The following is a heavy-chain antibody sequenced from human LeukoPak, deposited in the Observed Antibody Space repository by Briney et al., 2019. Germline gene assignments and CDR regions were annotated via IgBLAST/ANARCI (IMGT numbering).Heavy chain of an antibody. CDR2: IYYSGTN. V-gene: IGHV4-39*07. CDR3: ARAVMVAVAGGRFDY. D-gene: IGHD6-19*01. Sequence: SETLSLTCTVSSGSISNGGYYWVWIRQPPGKGLEWIGSIYYSGTNYYNPSLTSRVTISVDTSNNQFSLKLTSVTAADPAVYYCARAVMVAVAGGRFDYWGQGTLVTVSS. CDR1: SGSISNGGYY. J-gene: IGHJ4*02.